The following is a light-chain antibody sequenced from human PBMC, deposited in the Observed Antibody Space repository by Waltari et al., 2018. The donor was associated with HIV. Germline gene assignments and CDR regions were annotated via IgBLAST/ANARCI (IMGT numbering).Light chain of an antibody. V-gene: IGLV1-40*01. CDR3: QSHDDFVGDRE. Sequence: QSALTQPPSVSGAPGQTVTISCTGTTSNIVADYDVHWYQQFPGGAPRLLITAGNKRPLGVHDRFSVSTCGNSAYLTITGIQADDEGEYYCQSHDDFVGDREFGGG. J-gene: IGLJ2*01. CDR1: TSNIVADYD. CDR2: AGN.